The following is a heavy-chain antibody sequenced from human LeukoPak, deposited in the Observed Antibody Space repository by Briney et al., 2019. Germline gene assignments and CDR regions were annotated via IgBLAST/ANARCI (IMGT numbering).Heavy chain of an antibody. Sequence: SGGSLRLSCAASGLTVSSNYMSWVRQPPGKGLEWIGEIYHSGSTNYNPSLKSRVTISVDKSKNQFSLKLRSVTAADTAVYYCARLQRITMNAFDIWGQGTMATVSS. CDR2: IYHSGST. CDR1: GLTVSSNY. D-gene: IGHD3-22*01. J-gene: IGHJ3*02. V-gene: IGHV4-4*02. CDR3: ARLQRITMNAFDI.